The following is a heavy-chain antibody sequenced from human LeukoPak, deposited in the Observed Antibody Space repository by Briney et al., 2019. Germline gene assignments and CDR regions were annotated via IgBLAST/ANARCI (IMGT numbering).Heavy chain of an antibody. V-gene: IGHV3-33*01. J-gene: IGHJ4*02. CDR1: GFTFTSYG. Sequence: GGSLRLSCAASGFTFTSYGMHWVRQAPGKGLEWVAVVWYDGRHKYYADSVKGRFTISRDNSKNTLYLQMDSLRAEDTAVYYCARDRRGGYDWSFDYWGQGTLVTVSS. D-gene: IGHD5-12*01. CDR3: ARDRRGGYDWSFDY. CDR2: VWYDGRHK.